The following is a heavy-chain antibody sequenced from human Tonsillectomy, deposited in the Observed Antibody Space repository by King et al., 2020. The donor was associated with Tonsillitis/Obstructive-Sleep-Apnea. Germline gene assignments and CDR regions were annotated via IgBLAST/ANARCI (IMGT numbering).Heavy chain of an antibody. Sequence: VQLVESGGGVVQPGRSLRLSCAASGFTFSSYGMHWVRQAPGKGLEWEAVIWYDGSNKYYADSVKGRLTISRDNSKNTLYLQMNSLRTEDTAVYYCARSPFPFSATYYYYYYMDVWGKGTTVTVSS. V-gene: IGHV3-33*01. D-gene: IGHD5-12*01. CDR3: ARSPFPFSATYYYYYYMDV. CDR2: IWYDGSNK. CDR1: GFTFSSYG. J-gene: IGHJ6*03.